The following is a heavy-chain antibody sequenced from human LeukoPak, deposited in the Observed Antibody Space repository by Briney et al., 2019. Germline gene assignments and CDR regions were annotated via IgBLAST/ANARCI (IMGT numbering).Heavy chain of an antibody. Sequence: GGSLRLSCAASGFTFSSFSMDWVRQAPGKGLEWVSGISGSGGNTFHADSVKGRFTISRDNSKNTLYLQMNSLRAEDTAVYYCAKPTSSWAPFDYWGQGTLVTVSS. J-gene: IGHJ4*02. V-gene: IGHV3-23*01. CDR2: ISGSGGNT. CDR3: AKPTSSWAPFDY. CDR1: GFTFSSFS. D-gene: IGHD6-13*01.